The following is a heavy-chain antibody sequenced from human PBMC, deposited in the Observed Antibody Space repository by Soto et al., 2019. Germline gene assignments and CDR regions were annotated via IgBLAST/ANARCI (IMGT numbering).Heavy chain of an antibody. CDR1: GFTFDDYA. CDR3: AKAKVEYYYYMDV. J-gene: IGHJ6*03. V-gene: IGHV3-9*01. Sequence: GGSLRLSCAASGFTFDDYAMHWVRQAPGKGLEWVSGISWNSGSIGYADSVKGRFTISRDNAKNSLYLQMNSLRAEDTALYYCAKAKVEYYYYMDVWGKGTTVTVSS. CDR2: ISWNSGSI.